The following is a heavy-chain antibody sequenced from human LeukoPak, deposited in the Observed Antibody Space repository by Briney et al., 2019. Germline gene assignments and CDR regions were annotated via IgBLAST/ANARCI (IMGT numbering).Heavy chain of an antibody. CDR2: INPNSGGT. V-gene: IGHV1-2*04. J-gene: IGHJ6*02. D-gene: IGHD3-10*01. Sequence: ASVRVSCTASGYTFTGYYMHWVRQAPGQGLEWMGWINPNSGGTNYAQKFQGWVTMTRDTSISTAYMELSRLRSDDTAVYYCARGNSRDYYYGMDVWGQGTTVTVSS. CDR3: ARGNSRDYYYGMDV. CDR1: GYTFTGYY.